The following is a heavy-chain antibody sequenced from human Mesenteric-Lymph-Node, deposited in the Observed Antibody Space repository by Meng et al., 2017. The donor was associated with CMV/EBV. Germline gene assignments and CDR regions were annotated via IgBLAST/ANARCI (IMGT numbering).Heavy chain of an antibody. D-gene: IGHD3-3*01. J-gene: IGHJ5*01. V-gene: IGHV4-30-4*08. CDR2: IYYSGNA. CDR3: ARVNYDFWSGYYFRWFDP. Sequence: ISRGDSYWSWIRQPPGKGLEWIGYIYYSGNAYYNPSLKSRLTMSVDTSANQFSLRLSSVTAADTAVYFCARVNYDFWSGYYFRWFDPWGQGTLVTVSS. CDR1: ISRGDSY.